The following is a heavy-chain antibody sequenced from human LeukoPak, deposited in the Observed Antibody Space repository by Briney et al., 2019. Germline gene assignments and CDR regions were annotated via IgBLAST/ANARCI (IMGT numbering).Heavy chain of an antibody. Sequence: GGSLRLSCAASGFTFSSYEMNWVRQAPGKGLEWVSHISSSGSTIYYADSVKGRFTISRDNAKNSLYLQMNSLRAEDTAVYYCARGLQWLAEFDYWGQGTLVTVSS. V-gene: IGHV3-48*03. CDR2: ISSSGSTI. J-gene: IGHJ4*02. CDR1: GFTFSSYE. D-gene: IGHD6-19*01. CDR3: ARGLQWLAEFDY.